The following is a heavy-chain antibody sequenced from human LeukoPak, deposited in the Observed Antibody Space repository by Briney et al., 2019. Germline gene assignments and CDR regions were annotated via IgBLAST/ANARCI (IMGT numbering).Heavy chain of an antibody. Sequence: GGSLRLSCAASGFTFSSYSMNWVRQAPGRGLEWVSSISSSSSYIYYADSVKGRFTISRDNAKNSLYLQMNSLRAEDTAVYYCARDLGGAFDIWGQGTMVTVSS. CDR3: ARDLGGAFDI. J-gene: IGHJ3*02. D-gene: IGHD3-10*01. CDR2: ISSSSSYI. V-gene: IGHV3-21*01. CDR1: GFTFSSYS.